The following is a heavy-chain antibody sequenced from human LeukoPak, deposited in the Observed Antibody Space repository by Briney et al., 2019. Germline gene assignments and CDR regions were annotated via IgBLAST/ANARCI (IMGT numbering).Heavy chain of an antibody. CDR1: GFTFSNAW. J-gene: IGHJ4*02. V-gene: IGHV3-21*01. CDR3: ARSLGSSSWSLDY. CDR2: ISSSSSYI. Sequence: GGSLRLSCAASGFTFSNAWMSWVRQAPGKGLEWVSSISSSSSYIYYADSVKGRFTISRDNAKNSLYLQMNSLRAEDTAVYYCARSLGSSSWSLDYWGQGTLVTVSS. D-gene: IGHD6-13*01.